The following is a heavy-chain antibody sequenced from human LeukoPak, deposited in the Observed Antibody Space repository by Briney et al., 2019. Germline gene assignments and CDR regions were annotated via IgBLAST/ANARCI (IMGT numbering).Heavy chain of an antibody. CDR1: GGSVSSGSYY. J-gene: IGHJ4*02. Sequence: SETLSLTCTVSGGSVSSGSYYWSWIRQPPGKGLEWIGYIYYSGSTNYNPSLKSRVTISVDTSKNQFSLKLSSVTAADTAVYYCASPAVWGELSLRYWGQGTLVTVSS. V-gene: IGHV4-61*01. D-gene: IGHD3-16*02. CDR2: IYYSGST. CDR3: ASPAVWGELSLRY.